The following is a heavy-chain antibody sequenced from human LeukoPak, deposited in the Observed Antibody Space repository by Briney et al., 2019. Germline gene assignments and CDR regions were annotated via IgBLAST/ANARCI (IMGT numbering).Heavy chain of an antibody. CDR2: IIPILGIA. V-gene: IGHV1-69*04. J-gene: IGHJ4*02. Sequence: SVKVSCKASGYTFTSYGISWVRQAPGQGLEWMGRIIPILGIANYAQKFQGRVTITADKSTSTAYMELSSLRSEDTAVYYCAVGLRDYVWGSYRSSLTFDYWGQGTLVTVSS. CDR3: AVGLRDYVWGSYRSSLTFDY. CDR1: GYTFTSYG. D-gene: IGHD3-16*02.